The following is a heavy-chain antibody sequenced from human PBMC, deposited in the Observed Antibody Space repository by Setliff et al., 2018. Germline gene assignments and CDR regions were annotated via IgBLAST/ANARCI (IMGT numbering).Heavy chain of an antibody. D-gene: IGHD3-22*01. CDR1: GFSFSNYG. CDR2: ISTSSGTR. CDR3: ARLALTGYDSSGYYHALEYCYYMDV. J-gene: IGHJ6*03. V-gene: IGHV3-48*01. Sequence: PGGSLRLSCVVSGFSFSNYGMTWVRQAPGKGLEWISYISTSSGTRYYADSVKGRFTISRDNANQSLYLQMNSLRAEDTAVYYCARLALTGYDSSGYYHALEYCYYMDVWGKGTTVTVSS.